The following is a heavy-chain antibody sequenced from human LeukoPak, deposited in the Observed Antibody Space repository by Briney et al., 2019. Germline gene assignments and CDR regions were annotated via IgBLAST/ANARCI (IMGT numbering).Heavy chain of an antibody. V-gene: IGHV1-2*02. CDR3: ARGPRNYYYYGMDV. D-gene: IGHD6-6*01. CDR2: INPNSGGT. CDR1: GYTFTGYY. Sequence: ASVKVSCKASGYTFTGYYMHWVRQAPGQGLEWMGWINPNSGGTNYAQKFQGRVTLTRDTSISTAYMELSRLRSDDTAVYYCARGPRNYYYYGMDVWGQGTTVTVSS. J-gene: IGHJ6*02.